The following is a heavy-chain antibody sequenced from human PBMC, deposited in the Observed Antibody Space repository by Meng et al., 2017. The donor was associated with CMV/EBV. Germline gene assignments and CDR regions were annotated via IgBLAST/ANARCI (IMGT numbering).Heavy chain of an antibody. CDR3: AREEGIAARSDWFDP. J-gene: IGHJ5*02. CDR1: GYTFTSYY. D-gene: IGHD6-6*01. Sequence: VLVGECGAEVTKPGAAVKVSSKAAGYTFTSYYMHWVRQAPGQGLEWMGIINPSGGSTSYAQKFQGRVTMTRDTSTSTVYMELSSLRSEDTAVYYCAREEGIAARSDWFDPWGQGTLVTVSS. V-gene: IGHV1-46*01. CDR2: INPSGGST.